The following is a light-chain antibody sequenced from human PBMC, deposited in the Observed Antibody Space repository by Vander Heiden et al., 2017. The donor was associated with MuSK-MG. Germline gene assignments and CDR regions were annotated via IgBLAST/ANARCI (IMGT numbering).Light chain of an antibody. CDR2: WAS. CDR1: QSILYRSSNKNY. V-gene: IGKV4-1*01. J-gene: IGKJ4*01. Sequence: DIVMTQSPDSLAVSLGERATINCKSSQSILYRSSNKNYLAWYQQKPGQAPKRLISWASTRESGVPDRFSGSGSGTNFTLTISSLQAEDVAVYYCQQYYGTLTFGGGTKVEIK. CDR3: QQYYGTLT.